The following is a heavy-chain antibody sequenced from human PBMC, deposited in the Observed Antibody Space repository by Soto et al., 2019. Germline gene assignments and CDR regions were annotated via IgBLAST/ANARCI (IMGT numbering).Heavy chain of an antibody. D-gene: IGHD3-22*01. J-gene: IGHJ3*02. V-gene: IGHV1-46*01. CDR1: GYTFTSYY. CDR2: INPSGGST. CDR3: ARGTAYYYDSSGYYYVDAFDI. Sequence: QVQLVQSGAEVKKPGASVKVSCKASGYTFTSYYMHWVRQAPGQGLEWMGIINPSGGSTSYAQKFQGRVTMTRDTSTSTGYMELSSLRSEDTAVYYCARGTAYYYDSSGYYYVDAFDIWGQGTMVTVSS.